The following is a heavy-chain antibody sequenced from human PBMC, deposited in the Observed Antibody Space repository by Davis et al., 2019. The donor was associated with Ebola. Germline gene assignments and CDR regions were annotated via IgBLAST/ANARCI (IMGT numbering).Heavy chain of an antibody. CDR1: GFTFSSYG. V-gene: IGHV3-30*03. J-gene: IGHJ4*02. CDR3: AICRYSSGWRTFDY. D-gene: IGHD6-19*01. CDR2: ISYDGSNK. Sequence: PGGSLRLSCAASGFTFSSYGMHWVRQAPSKGLEWVAVISYDGSNKYYADSVKGRFTISRDNSKNTLYLQMNSLRAEDTAVYYCAICRYSSGWRTFDYWGQGTLVTVSS.